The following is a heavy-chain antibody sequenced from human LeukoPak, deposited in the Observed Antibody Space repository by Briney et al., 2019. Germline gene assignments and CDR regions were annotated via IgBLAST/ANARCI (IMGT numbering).Heavy chain of an antibody. CDR1: DFTFTTYA. Sequence: PGGSLRLSCAASDFTFTTYAMSWVRQAPGKGLEWVSTISGGGDATYYADSVKGRFTISRDNSKNTLSLQMNSLRAEDTAVYYCAKDSSMLRGPLVIYYFDFWGQGTLVTVSS. V-gene: IGHV3-23*01. D-gene: IGHD3-10*01. CDR2: ISGGGDAT. J-gene: IGHJ4*02. CDR3: AKDSSMLRGPLVIYYFDF.